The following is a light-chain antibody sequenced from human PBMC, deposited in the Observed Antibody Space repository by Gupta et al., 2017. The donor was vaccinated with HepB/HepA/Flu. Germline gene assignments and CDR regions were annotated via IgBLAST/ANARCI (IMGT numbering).Light chain of an antibody. Sequence: DIQMTQSPSSLSASVGDRVTITCQASQDIRNYLNWYQQKPGQAPKLLIYCASNRETGVPSRFSGSGSGTDFTFTISSLQPEDIAIYYCQQYDNLPVTFGHGTKVDIK. J-gene: IGKJ3*01. CDR2: CAS. V-gene: IGKV1-33*01. CDR3: QQYDNLPVT. CDR1: QDIRNY.